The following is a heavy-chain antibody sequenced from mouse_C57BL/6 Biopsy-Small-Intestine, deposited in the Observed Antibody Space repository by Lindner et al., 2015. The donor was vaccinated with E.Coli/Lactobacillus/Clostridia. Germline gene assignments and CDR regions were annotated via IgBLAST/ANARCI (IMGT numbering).Heavy chain of an antibody. J-gene: IGHJ1*03. D-gene: IGHD1-1*01. CDR1: GFTFSDYG. Sequence: VQLQESGGGLVKPGGSLKLSCAASGFTFSDYGMHWVRQAPEKGLEWLAYISSASIIYYADTVKGRFTISRDNAKNTLFLQMTSLRSEDTAMYYCAREDYGSTYGWYSDVWGTGTTVTVSS. CDR3: AREDYGSTYGWYSDV. V-gene: IGHV5-17*01. CDR2: ISSASII.